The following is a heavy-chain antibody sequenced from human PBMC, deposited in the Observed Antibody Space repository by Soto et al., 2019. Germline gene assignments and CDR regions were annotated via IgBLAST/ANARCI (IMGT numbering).Heavy chain of an antibody. V-gene: IGHV3-33*01. J-gene: IGHJ6*03. Sequence: GGSLRLSCAASGFTFSSYGMHWVRQAPGKGLEWVAVIWYDGSNKYYADSVKGRFTISRDNSKNTLYLQMNSLRAEDTAVYYCARAPRYCSGGSCYSPYYYYYMDVWGKGTTVTVSS. D-gene: IGHD2-15*01. CDR1: GFTFSSYG. CDR3: ARAPRYCSGGSCYSPYYYYYMDV. CDR2: IWYDGSNK.